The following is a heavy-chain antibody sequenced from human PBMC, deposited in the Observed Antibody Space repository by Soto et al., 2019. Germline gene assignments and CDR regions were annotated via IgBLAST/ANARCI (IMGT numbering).Heavy chain of an antibody. CDR1: GFTFSSYG. CDR3: ARPGIEAAGTIY. J-gene: IGHJ4*02. D-gene: IGHD6-13*01. V-gene: IGHV3-33*05. CDR2: ILYDGSNK. Sequence: QVQPVESGGGVVQPGRSLRLSCAASGFTFSSYGMHWVRQAPGKGLEWVAVILYDGSNKYYADSVKGRFTISRDNSKNTLYLQMNSLRSEDTAVYYCARPGIEAAGTIYWGQGTLVTVSS.